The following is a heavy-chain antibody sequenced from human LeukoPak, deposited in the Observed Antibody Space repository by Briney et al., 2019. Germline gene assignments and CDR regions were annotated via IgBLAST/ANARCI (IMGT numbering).Heavy chain of an antibody. CDR1: GLTFSSYA. CDR3: ARDWQQLAFDY. D-gene: IGHD6-13*01. V-gene: IGHV3-30*04. CDR2: ISYDGSNK. Sequence: GGSLRLSCAAAGLTFSSYAMHWVRRAPGKGLEWVAVISYDGSNKYYADSVKGRFTISRDNSKNTLYLQMNSLRAEDTAVYYCARDWQQLAFDYWGQGTLVTVSS. J-gene: IGHJ4*02.